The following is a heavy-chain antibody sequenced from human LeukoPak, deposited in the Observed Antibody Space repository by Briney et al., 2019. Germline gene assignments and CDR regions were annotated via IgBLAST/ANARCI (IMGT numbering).Heavy chain of an antibody. J-gene: IGHJ4*02. Sequence: GGSLRLSCAASGFTFSSYAMSWVRQAPGKGLEWVSAISGSGGSTYYADSVKGRFTISRDNSKNTLYLQMNSLRAEDTAVYYCAKYYYDSSGRHDNFDYWGQGTLVTVSS. D-gene: IGHD3-22*01. CDR3: AKYYYDSSGRHDNFDY. V-gene: IGHV3-23*01. CDR2: ISGSGGST. CDR1: GFTFSSYA.